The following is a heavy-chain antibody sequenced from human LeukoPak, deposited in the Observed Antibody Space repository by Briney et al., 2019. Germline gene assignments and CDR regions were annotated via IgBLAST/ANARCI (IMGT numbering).Heavy chain of an antibody. D-gene: IGHD6-19*01. V-gene: IGHV4-59*08. J-gene: IGHJ4*02. Sequence: SETLSLTCTVSGGSIGTNYWTWIRQPPGKGLEYIGYIYYTGGTNYNPSLKSRVTISVDTSKNQFSLKLSSVTAADTAVYSCAKYGNSGWVIDNWGQGTLVTVSS. CDR1: GGSIGTNY. CDR2: IYYTGGT. CDR3: AKYGNSGWVIDN.